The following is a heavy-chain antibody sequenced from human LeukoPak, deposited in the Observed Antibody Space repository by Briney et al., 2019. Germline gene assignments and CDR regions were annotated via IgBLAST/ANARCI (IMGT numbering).Heavy chain of an antibody. CDR3: ASGGAAYCSSASCYHMEYFDY. D-gene: IGHD2-2*01. J-gene: IGHJ4*02. V-gene: IGHV1-2*02. CDR2: INPNSGGT. CDR1: GYTFSGYY. Sequence: GASVKVSCKASGYTFSGYYIHWVRQPPGQGLEWLGWINPNSGGTNYAQKFQGRVTMTMDTSISTAYMELSRLRSDDTAVYYCASGGAAYCSSASCYHMEYFDYWGQGALVTVSS.